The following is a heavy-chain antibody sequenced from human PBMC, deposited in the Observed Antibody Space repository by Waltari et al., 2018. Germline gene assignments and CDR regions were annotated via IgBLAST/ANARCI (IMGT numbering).Heavy chain of an antibody. CDR3: ARVGNYYDSSGYYLDAFDI. CDR1: GYTFTSYD. J-gene: IGHJ3*02. Sequence: QVQLVQSGAEVKKPGASVKVSCKASGYTFTSYDINWVRQATGQGLEWMGWMNPNSGNTGYSQKFQGRVTMTRNTSISTAYMELSSLRSEDTAVYYCARVGNYYDSSGYYLDAFDIWGQGTMVTVSS. CDR2: MNPNSGNT. D-gene: IGHD3-22*01. V-gene: IGHV1-8*01.